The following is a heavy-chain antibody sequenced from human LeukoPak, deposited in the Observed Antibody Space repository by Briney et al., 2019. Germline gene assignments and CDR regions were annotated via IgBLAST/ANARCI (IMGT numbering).Heavy chain of an antibody. D-gene: IGHD2-2*01. CDR2: INPNGGST. CDR3: AREVIVVVPAAGTDWFDP. CDR1: GYTFTSYY. J-gene: IGHJ5*02. Sequence: GASVKVSCKASGYTFTSYYMQWVRQAPGQGLEWMGIINPNGGSTSYAQKFQGRVTMARDTSTSTVYMELSSLRSEDTAVYYCAREVIVVVPAAGTDWFDPWGQGTLVTVSS. V-gene: IGHV1-46*01.